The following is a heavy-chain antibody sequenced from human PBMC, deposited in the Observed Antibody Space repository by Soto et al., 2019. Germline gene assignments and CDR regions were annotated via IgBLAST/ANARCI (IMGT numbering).Heavy chain of an antibody. CDR3: PRKRFGMDV. Sequence: EVQLVESGGGLVQPGESLRLSCAASGFTFSNSWMSWVRQAPGKGLEWVANIKEDGSEKDYVDPVKGRFTITRDNAKNSRYLQMNNLRAEDTAVYFCPRKRFGMDVWGQGTTVTVSS. V-gene: IGHV3-7*03. J-gene: IGHJ6*02. CDR1: GFTFSNSW. CDR2: IKEDGSEK.